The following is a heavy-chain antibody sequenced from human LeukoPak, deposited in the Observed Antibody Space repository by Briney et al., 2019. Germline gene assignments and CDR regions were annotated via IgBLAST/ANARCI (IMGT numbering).Heavy chain of an antibody. J-gene: IGHJ4*02. CDR3: ARGPPYYYDSSGYYGDY. CDR2: INSDGSST. CDR1: GFTLSNYW. Sequence: GGSLRLSCAASGFTLSNYWMHWVRQAPGKGLVWVSCINSDGSSTSHADSVKGRFTISRDNAKNTLYLQVNSLRAEDTAMYYCARGPPYYYDSSGYYGDYWGQETLVTVSS. D-gene: IGHD3-22*01. V-gene: IGHV3-74*01.